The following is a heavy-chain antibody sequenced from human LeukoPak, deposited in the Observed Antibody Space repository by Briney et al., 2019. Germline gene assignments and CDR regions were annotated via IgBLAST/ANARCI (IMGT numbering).Heavy chain of an antibody. CDR1: GDSITNDIW. J-gene: IGHJ4*02. CDR2: VYHTGTT. D-gene: IGHD3-10*01. Sequence: MTSGTLSLTCAVSGDSITNDIWWSWVRQSPGKGLEWIGEVYHTGTTNYNPSLKSRVNMSVDKSKNQFSLRLTSVTAADTAVYFCARDTVRGGAGYWGQGTLVTVSS. V-gene: IGHV4-4*02. CDR3: ARDTVRGGAGY.